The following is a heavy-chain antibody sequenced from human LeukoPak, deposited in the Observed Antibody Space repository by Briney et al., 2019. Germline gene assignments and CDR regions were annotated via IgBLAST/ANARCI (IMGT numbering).Heavy chain of an antibody. Sequence: SETLSLTCAVYGGSFSGYYWSWIRQPPGKGLEWIGEINHSGSTNYNPSLKSRVTISVDTSKNQFSLKLSSVTAADTAVYYCARDYEIRTRLTTNFCPSWFDPWGQGTLVTVSS. CDR3: ARDYEIRTRLTTNFCPSWFDP. D-gene: IGHD3-9*01. CDR1: GGSFSGYY. CDR2: INHSGST. V-gene: IGHV4-34*01. J-gene: IGHJ5*02.